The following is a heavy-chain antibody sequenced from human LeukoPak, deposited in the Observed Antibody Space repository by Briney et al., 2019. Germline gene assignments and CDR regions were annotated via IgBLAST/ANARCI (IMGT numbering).Heavy chain of an antibody. CDR1: GFTFSSYA. D-gene: IGHD2-8*01. CDR3: ARLMVLPDY. J-gene: IGHJ4*02. CDR2: ISYDGSNK. Sequence: GGSLRLSCAASGFTFSSYAMHWVRQAPGKGLEWAAVISYDGSNKYYADSVKGRFTISRDNSKYTLYLQMNSLRAEDTAVYYCARLMVLPDYWGQGTLVTVSS. V-gene: IGHV3-30*04.